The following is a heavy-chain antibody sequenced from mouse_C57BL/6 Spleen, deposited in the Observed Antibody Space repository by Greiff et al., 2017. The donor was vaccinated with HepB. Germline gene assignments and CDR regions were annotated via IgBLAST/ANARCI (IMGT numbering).Heavy chain of an antibody. Sequence: VQLQQSGAELAKPGASVKLSCKASGYTFTSYWMHWVKQRPGQGLEWIGYINPSSGYTKYNQKFKDKATLTADKSSSTAYMQLSSLAYEDSAVYYCAGRGLRCCWYFDVWGTGTTVTVSA. CDR1: GYTFTSYW. V-gene: IGHV1-7*01. D-gene: IGHD2-4*01. J-gene: IGHJ1*03. CDR2: INPSSGYT. CDR3: AGRGLRCCWYFDV.